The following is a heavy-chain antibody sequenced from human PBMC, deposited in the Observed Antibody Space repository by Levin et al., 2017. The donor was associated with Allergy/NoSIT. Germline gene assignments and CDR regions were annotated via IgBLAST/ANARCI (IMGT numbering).Heavy chain of an antibody. D-gene: IGHD1-1*01. CDR3: ARRGTRDYYYYMDV. CDR1: GYSFTSYW. V-gene: IGHV5-51*07. CDR2: IYPGDSDT. J-gene: IGHJ6*03. Sequence: ASVKVSCQGSGYSFTSYWIGWVHQMPGKGLEWMGIIYPGDSDTRYSPSFQGQVTIPADKSISTAYLQWSSLKASDTAIYYCARRGTRDYYYYMDVWGKGTTVTVSS.